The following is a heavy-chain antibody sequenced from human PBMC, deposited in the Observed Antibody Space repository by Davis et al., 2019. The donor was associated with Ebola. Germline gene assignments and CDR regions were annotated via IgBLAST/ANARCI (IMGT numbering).Heavy chain of an antibody. Sequence: GGSLRLSCAASGFTFSSYGMHWVRQAPGKGLEWVAVIWYDGSNKYYADSVKGRFTISRDNSKNTLYLQMNSLRAEDTAVYYCASDGSSGSTGYYYGMDVWGQGTTVTVSS. D-gene: IGHD6-19*01. CDR2: IWYDGSNK. CDR1: GFTFSSYG. CDR3: ASDGSSGSTGYYYGMDV. J-gene: IGHJ6*02. V-gene: IGHV3-30*19.